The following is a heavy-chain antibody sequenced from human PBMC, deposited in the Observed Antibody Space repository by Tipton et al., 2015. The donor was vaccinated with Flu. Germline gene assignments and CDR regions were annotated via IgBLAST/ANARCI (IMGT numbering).Heavy chain of an antibody. V-gene: IGHV4-4*07. CDR1: GGSISSYY. Sequence: TLSLTCTVSGGSISSYYWGWIRQPAGKGLEWIGRIYTSGSTNYNPSLKSRVTMSVDTSKNQFSLKLSSVTAADTAVYYRARGYSSGHHDYWGQGTLVTVSS. CDR3: ARGYSSGHHDY. D-gene: IGHD6-19*01. J-gene: IGHJ4*02. CDR2: IYTSGST.